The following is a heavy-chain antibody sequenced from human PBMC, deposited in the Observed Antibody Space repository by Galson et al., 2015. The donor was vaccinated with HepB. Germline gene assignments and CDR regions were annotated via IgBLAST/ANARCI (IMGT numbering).Heavy chain of an antibody. V-gene: IGHV4-59*08. CDR3: ARRVSGWYRLGFDY. CDR2: IYYSGST. J-gene: IGHJ4*02. Sequence: ETLSLTCTVSGGSISSYYWSWIRQPPGKGLEWIGYIYYSGSTNYNASLKSRVTISVDTSKNQFSLKLSSVTAADTAVYYCARRVSGWYRLGFDYWGQGTLVTVSS. CDR1: GGSISSYY. D-gene: IGHD6-19*01.